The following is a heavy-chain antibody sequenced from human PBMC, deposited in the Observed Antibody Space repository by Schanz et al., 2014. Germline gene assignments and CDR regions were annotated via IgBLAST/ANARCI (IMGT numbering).Heavy chain of an antibody. D-gene: IGHD3-10*01. J-gene: IGHJ5*01. Sequence: QVQLQESGPGLVKPSQTLSLTCTVSGGSISSGSYYWSWIRQPAGKGLEWIGRIYSTGSTNYNPSLKSRVTSSKDTSKNQFSLKLTSVTAADTAVYYCARDMVENWFDSWGQGTLVTVSS. CDR3: ARDMVENWFDS. CDR1: GGSISSGSYY. CDR2: IYSTGST. V-gene: IGHV4-61*02.